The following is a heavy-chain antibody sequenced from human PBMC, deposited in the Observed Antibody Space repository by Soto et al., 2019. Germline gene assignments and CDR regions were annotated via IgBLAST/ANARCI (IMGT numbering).Heavy chain of an antibody. J-gene: IGHJ4*02. D-gene: IGHD3-3*01. CDR1: GFTFSSYG. CDR2: IWYDGSNK. V-gene: IGHV3-33*08. Sequence: VQLVESGGGLVKPGGSLRLSCAASGFTFSSYGMHWVRQAPGKGLEWVAVIWYDGSNKYYADSVKGRFTISRDNSKNTLYLQMNSLRAEDTAVYYCARDPTIFGVVNLFDYWGQGTLVTVSS. CDR3: ARDPTIFGVVNLFDY.